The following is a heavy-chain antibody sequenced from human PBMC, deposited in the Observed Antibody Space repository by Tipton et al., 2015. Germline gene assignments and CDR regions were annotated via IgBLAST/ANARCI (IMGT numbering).Heavy chain of an antibody. CDR2: ISYTGST. CDR3: VSYDTSGYYLDY. CDR1: NASMSTSY. Sequence: TLSLTCTVSNASMSTSYWTWIRLPPGKGLDWIGYISYTGSTTYNPALKSRIIMSVDTSKNQFSLKLRFVTAADTAVYYCVSYDTSGYYLDYWGQGTLVTVSS. V-gene: IGHV4-59*13. D-gene: IGHD3-22*01. J-gene: IGHJ4*02.